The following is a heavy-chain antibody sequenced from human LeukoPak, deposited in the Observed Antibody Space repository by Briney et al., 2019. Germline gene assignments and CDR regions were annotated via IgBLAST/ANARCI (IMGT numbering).Heavy chain of an antibody. CDR1: GGSISGYY. CDR3: ARSLGYLTQAAGY. D-gene: IGHD3-22*01. Sequence: PSETLSLTCAVYGGSISGYYWSWIRQPPGKGLEWIGEINHSGSTNYNPSLKSRVTISVDTSKNQFSLKLSSVTAADTAVYYCARSLGYLTQAAGYWGQGTLVTVSS. V-gene: IGHV4-34*01. J-gene: IGHJ4*02. CDR2: INHSGST.